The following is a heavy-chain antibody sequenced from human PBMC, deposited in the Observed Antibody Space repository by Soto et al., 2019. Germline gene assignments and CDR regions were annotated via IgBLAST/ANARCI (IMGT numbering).Heavy chain of an antibody. D-gene: IGHD3-10*01. CDR1: GFSLSNARMS. V-gene: IGHV2-26*01. CDR2: IFSNDAK. Sequence: QVTLKESGPVLVKPTETLTLTCTVSGFSLSNARMSVSWIRQPPGKALEWLAHIFSNDAKSYSASLKNRLTISKDTSKSQVVLTMTKMDPVDTATYYCARIRGWGCLGPNDYWGQGTLVTVSS. CDR3: ARIRGWGCLGPNDY. J-gene: IGHJ4*02.